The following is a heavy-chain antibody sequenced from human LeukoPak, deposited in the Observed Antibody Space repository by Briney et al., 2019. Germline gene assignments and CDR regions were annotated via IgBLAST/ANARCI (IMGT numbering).Heavy chain of an antibody. V-gene: IGHV1-46*01. Sequence: ASVKVSCKASGYTFTSYYMHWVRQAPGQGLEWMGVINPSGGTTSYAQKFQGRVTMTRDMSTSTVYMELSSLRSEDTAVYYCARDGGNYEPDYFDYWGQGTLVTVSS. CDR2: INPSGGTT. CDR3: ARDGGNYEPDYFDY. CDR1: GYTFTSYY. J-gene: IGHJ4*02. D-gene: IGHD4-11*01.